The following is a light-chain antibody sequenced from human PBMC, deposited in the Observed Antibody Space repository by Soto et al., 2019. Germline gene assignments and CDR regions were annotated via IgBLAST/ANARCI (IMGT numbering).Light chain of an antibody. CDR3: QQYGSSGT. CDR1: ESVSSNY. Sequence: EIVFTQSPGTLSLSPGERATLSCRATESVSSNYLAWYQQKPGQAPRVLIYGASIRATGIPDRFSGSGSETDFTLTISRLEPEDFAVYYCQQYGSSGTFGQGTKVDIK. V-gene: IGKV3-20*01. J-gene: IGKJ1*01. CDR2: GAS.